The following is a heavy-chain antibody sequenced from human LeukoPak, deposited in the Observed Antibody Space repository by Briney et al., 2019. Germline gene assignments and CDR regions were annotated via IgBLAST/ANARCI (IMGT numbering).Heavy chain of an antibody. CDR3: ARGLRESSGWYTDY. V-gene: IGHV4-34*01. Sequence: SETLSLTCAVYGGSFSGYYWSWIRQPPGKGLEWIGEINHSGSTNYNPSLKSRVTISVDTSKNQFSLEVKSVTAADTAVYYCARGLRESSGWYTDYWGQGTLVTVSS. CDR1: GGSFSGYY. CDR2: INHSGST. D-gene: IGHD6-19*01. J-gene: IGHJ4*02.